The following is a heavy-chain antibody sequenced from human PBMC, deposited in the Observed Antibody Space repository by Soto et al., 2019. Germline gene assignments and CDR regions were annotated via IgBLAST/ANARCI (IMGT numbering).Heavy chain of an antibody. J-gene: IGHJ5*02. CDR1: GYTFTIYG. V-gene: IGHV1-18*01. D-gene: IGHD2-2*01. CDR2: ISAYNGNT. CDR3: ARVGDIVVVPAAMSGYNWFDP. Sequence: ASVKVSCKASGYTFTIYGISWVRQAPGQGLEWMGWISAYNGNTNYAQKLQGRVTMTTDTSTSTAYMELRSLRSDDTVVYYCARVGDIVVVPAAMSGYNWFDPWGQGTLVTVSS.